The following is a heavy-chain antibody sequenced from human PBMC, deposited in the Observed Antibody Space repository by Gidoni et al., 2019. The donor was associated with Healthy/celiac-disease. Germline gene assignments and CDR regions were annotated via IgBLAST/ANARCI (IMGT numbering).Heavy chain of an antibody. CDR3: ARHFGVPSGPDSNDFWSGLTDYYYYYMDV. CDR1: GYRFTSYW. D-gene: IGHD3-3*01. CDR2: IDPSDSYT. J-gene: IGHJ6*03. V-gene: IGHV5-10-1*03. Sequence: EVQLVQSGAEVKKPGESLRISCKGSGYRFTSYWIRWGRQMPGKGLEWMGRIDPSDSYTNHSPSFHGHVTISADKSISTAYLQWSSLKASDTAMYDCARHFGVPSGPDSNDFWSGLTDYYYYYMDVWGKGTTVTVSS.